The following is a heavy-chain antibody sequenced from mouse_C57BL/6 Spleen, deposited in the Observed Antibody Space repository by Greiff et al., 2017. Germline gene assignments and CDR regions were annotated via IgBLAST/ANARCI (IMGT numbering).Heavy chain of an antibody. CDR3: ARQGYYDFAYYFDY. CDR2: INPNNGGT. J-gene: IGHJ2*01. Sequence: VQLQQSGPELVKPGASVKMSCKASGYTFTDYNMHWVKQSHGKSLEWIGYINPNNGGTSYNQKFKSKATLTVDKPSSTAYMQLSSPTSEDSAVYYCARQGYYDFAYYFDYWGQGTTLTVSS. V-gene: IGHV1-22*01. CDR1: GYTFTDYN. D-gene: IGHD2-4*01.